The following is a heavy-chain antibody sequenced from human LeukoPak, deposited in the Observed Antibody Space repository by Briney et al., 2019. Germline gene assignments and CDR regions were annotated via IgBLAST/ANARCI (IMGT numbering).Heavy chain of an antibody. CDR3: ARNILFAFDL. V-gene: IGHV3-53*01. CDR2: IYNDGST. CDR1: GLTVSSSY. D-gene: IGHD1/OR15-1a*01. J-gene: IGHJ3*01. Sequence: PGGSLRDTCAASGLTVSSSYMSWVRQAPGKGLEWVSIIYNDGSTYYADSMKGRFTISRDNSKNTLYLQVNSLRAEDTAMYYCARNILFAFDLGGRGTIVTVSS.